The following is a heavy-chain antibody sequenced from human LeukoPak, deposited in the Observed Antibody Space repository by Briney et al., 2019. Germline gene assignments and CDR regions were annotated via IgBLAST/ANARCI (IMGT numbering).Heavy chain of an antibody. D-gene: IGHD5-18*01. V-gene: IGHV3-21*04. CDR3: ARASDTLDYYYYYMDV. CDR1: GFTFSSYS. J-gene: IGHJ6*03. CDR2: ISSSSSYI. Sequence: GGSLRLSCAASGFTFSSYSMNWVRQAPGKGLEWVSSISSSSSYIYYADSVKGRFTISRDNAKNSLYLQMNSLRAEDTALYYCARASDTLDYYYYYMDVWGKGTTVTVSS.